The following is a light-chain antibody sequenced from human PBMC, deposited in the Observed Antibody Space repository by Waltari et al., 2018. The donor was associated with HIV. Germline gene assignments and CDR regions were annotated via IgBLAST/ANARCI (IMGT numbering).Light chain of an antibody. Sequence: QSALTQPPSASGSPGQSVSISCTGTSSDVGGYNFVSWYQQHPGKAPKLMIYEVSKRPSWVPDRFSGSKSGNTASLTVSGLQAEDEADYYCSSYAGSNKLWVFGGGTKLTVL. J-gene: IGLJ3*02. CDR2: EVS. CDR1: SSDVGGYNF. CDR3: SSYAGSNKLWV. V-gene: IGLV2-8*01.